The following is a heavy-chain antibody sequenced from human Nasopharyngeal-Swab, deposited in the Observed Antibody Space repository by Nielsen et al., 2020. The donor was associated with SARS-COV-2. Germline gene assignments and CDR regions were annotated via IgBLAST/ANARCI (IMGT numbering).Heavy chain of an antibody. V-gene: IGHV4-39*01. CDR2: IYYSGST. CDR3: ARLRRSSGSYYFDY. J-gene: IGHJ4*02. CDR1: GGSISSSSYY. Sequence: ESLKISCTVSGGSISSSSYYWGWIRQPPGKGLEWIGSIYYSGSTYYNPSLKSRVTISVDTSKNQFSLKLSSVTAADTAVYYCARLRRSSGSYYFDYWGQGTLVTVSS. D-gene: IGHD1-26*01.